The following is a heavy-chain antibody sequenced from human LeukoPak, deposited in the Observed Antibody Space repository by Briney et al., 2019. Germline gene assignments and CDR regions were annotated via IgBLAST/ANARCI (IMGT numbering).Heavy chain of an antibody. CDR1: GGSISSYY. J-gene: IGHJ4*02. CDR2: IYYSGST. CDR3: ARQGRVLWELLGYFDY. V-gene: IGHV4-59*08. Sequence: SETLPLTCTVSGGSISSYYWSWIRQPPGKGLEWIGYIYYSGSTNYNPSLKSRVTISVDTSKNQFSLKLSSVTAADTAVYYCARQGRVLWELLGYFDYWGQGTLVTVSS. D-gene: IGHD1-26*01.